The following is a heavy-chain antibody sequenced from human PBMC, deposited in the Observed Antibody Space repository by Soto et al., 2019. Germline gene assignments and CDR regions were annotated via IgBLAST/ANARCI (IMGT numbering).Heavy chain of an antibody. CDR2: ISGTGGTT. CDR1: GFTFSSYA. V-gene: IGHV3-23*01. CDR3: AKFFVETGGSSGWPWSFHF. Sequence: EVQLLESGGGLVQPGGSLRLSCAASGFTFSSYAMSWVRQAPGKGLELVSAISGTGGTTYYADSVKGRFTISRYNSRNTLHLQMDSLGAEDTAIYYCAKFFVETGGSSGWPWSFHFWGQGTLVTVSS. D-gene: IGHD6-25*01. J-gene: IGHJ4*02.